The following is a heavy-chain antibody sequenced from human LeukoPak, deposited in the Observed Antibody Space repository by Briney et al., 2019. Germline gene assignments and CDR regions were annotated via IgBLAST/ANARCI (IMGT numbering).Heavy chain of an antibody. V-gene: IGHV1-18*01. CDR1: GDIFSIYA. Sequence: ASVKVSCKTSGDIFSIYAISWVRQAPGQGLEWMGWISDYNHNIKYAQNVQGRVTMTTETSTRTAYMEMSSLTSDDTAVYYCARSARHCNNGVCFTDYYIDLWGKGTTVIVSS. J-gene: IGHJ6*03. CDR3: ARSARHCNNGVCFTDYYIDL. D-gene: IGHD2-8*01. CDR2: ISDYNHNI.